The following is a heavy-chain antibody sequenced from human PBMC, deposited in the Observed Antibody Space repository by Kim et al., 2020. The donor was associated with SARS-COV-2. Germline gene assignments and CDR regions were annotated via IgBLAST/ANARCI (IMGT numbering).Heavy chain of an antibody. Sequence: GSTYYADSVKGRFTISRDNSKNTLYLQMNSLRAEDTAVYYCAKDNEVGDYWGQGTLVTVSS. J-gene: IGHJ4*02. CDR3: AKDNEVGDY. D-gene: IGHD1-26*01. CDR2: GST. V-gene: IGHV3-23*01.